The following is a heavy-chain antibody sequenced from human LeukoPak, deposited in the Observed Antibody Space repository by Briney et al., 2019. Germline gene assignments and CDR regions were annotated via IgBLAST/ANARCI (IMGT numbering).Heavy chain of an antibody. J-gene: IGHJ6*03. D-gene: IGHD4-17*01. V-gene: IGHV1-69*13. Sequence: ASVKASCKASGGTFSSYAISWVRQAPGQGLEWMGGIIPIFGTANYAQKFQGRVTITADESTSTAYMELSSLRSEDTAVYYCASRGYYGDYGDYYYYMDVWGKGTTVTVSS. CDR2: IIPIFGTA. CDR3: ASRGYYGDYGDYYYYMDV. CDR1: GGTFSSYA.